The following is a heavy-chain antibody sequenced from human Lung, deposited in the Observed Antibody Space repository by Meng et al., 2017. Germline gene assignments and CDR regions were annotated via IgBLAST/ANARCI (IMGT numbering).Heavy chain of an antibody. J-gene: IGHJ4*02. CDR1: DDTFTGYG. CDR3: ARGTPGRSYSDY. V-gene: IGHV1-18*01. D-gene: IGHD3-10*01. Sequence: QVQQVQGGAEVKKPGASVKGSCKAADDTFTGYGVSWVRQAPGQGLEWMAWLGAHDGDTSHAPKFQGRVTVSADRPTATAYMELRSLRSDDTAVYYCARGTPGRSYSDYWGQGTLVTVSS. CDR2: LGAHDGDT.